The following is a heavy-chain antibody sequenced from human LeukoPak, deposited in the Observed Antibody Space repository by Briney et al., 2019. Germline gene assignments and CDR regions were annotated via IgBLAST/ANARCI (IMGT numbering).Heavy chain of an antibody. Sequence: GGSLRLSCAASGFTFSGSAMHWVRQAPGKGLEWVAFIQFDGSNEYYADSVKGRFTISRDNSKNTLYLQMNSLRAEDTSVYYCAKDQQLQPFHYWGQGTLVTVSS. CDR1: GFTFSGSA. V-gene: IGHV3-30*02. CDR2: IQFDGSNE. J-gene: IGHJ4*02. D-gene: IGHD2-2*01. CDR3: AKDQQLQPFHY.